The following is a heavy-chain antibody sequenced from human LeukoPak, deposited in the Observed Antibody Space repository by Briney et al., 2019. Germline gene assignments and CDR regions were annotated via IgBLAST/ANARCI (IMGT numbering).Heavy chain of an antibody. D-gene: IGHD6-13*01. CDR2: IIPIFGTA. V-gene: IGHV1-69*13. J-gene: IGHJ4*02. CDR1: GYTFTGYY. Sequence: SVKVSCKASGYTFTGYYMHWVRQAPGQGLEWMGGIIPIFGTANYAQKFQGRVTITADESTSTAYMELSSLRSEDTAVYYCASGTAAASSLSDYWGQGTLVTVSS. CDR3: ASGTAAASSLSDY.